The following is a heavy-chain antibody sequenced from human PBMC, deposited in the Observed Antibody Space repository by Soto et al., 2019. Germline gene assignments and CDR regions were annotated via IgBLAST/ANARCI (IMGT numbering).Heavy chain of an antibody. CDR1: GGSISSYY. D-gene: IGHD5-18*01. J-gene: IGHJ3*02. CDR2: IYYSGST. Sequence: QVQLQESGPGLVKPSETLSLTCTVSGGSISSYYWSWIRQPPGKGLEWIGYIYYSGSTNYNPSLTSRVTISVDTSKNLFSLKLSSVTAADTAVYYCARRYLGHAFDIWGQGTMVTVSS. CDR3: ARRYLGHAFDI. V-gene: IGHV4-59*08.